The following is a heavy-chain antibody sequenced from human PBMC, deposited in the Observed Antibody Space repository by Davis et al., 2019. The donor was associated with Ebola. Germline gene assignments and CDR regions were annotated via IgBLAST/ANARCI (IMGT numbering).Heavy chain of an antibody. CDR1: GFTFNSYS. V-gene: IGHV3-21*01. J-gene: IGHJ4*02. D-gene: IGHD3-22*01. CDR2: ISNTGQYI. CDR3: ARSYYYESNSYYQPRTIDY. Sequence: GESLKISCAASGFTFNSYSMNWVRQAPGKELEWVSSISNTGQYIYYADSLKGRFTISRDNAKNSLFLQMNSLRAEDTAVYFCARSYYYESNSYYQPRTIDYWGQGTLVTVSS.